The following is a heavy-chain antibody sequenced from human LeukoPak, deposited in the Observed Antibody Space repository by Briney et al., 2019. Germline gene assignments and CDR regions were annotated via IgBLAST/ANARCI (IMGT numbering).Heavy chain of an antibody. J-gene: IGHJ6*02. D-gene: IGHD6-13*01. CDR1: GYTFTSYG. V-gene: IGHV1-18*01. CDR2: ISAYNGNT. CDR3: ARQGRQPLVGGLYYYFSMDV. Sequence: ASVKVSCKASGYTFTSYGISWVRQAPGQGLEWMGWISAYNGNTNYAQKLQGRVTMTTDTSTGTAYMELRSLRSDDTAVYYCARQGRQPLVGGLYYYFSMDVWGQGTAVTVSS.